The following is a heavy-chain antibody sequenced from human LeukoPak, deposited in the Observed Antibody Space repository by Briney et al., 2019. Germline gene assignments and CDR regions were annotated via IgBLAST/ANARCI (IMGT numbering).Heavy chain of an antibody. V-gene: IGHV4-38-2*01. Sequence: PSETLSLTCAVSGYSISSGCYWGWIRQPPGKGLEWIGSIYHSGSTYYNPSLKSRVTISVDTSKNQFSLKLSSVTAADTAVYYCARRSVVVPATTCWYFDLWGRGTLVTVSS. CDR3: ARRSVVVPATTCWYFDL. J-gene: IGHJ2*01. CDR2: IYHSGST. D-gene: IGHD2-2*01. CDR1: GYSISSGCY.